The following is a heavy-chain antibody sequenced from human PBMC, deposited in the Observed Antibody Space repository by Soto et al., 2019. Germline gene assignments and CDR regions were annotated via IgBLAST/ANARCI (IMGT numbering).Heavy chain of an antibody. CDR1: GGTFSSYA. D-gene: IGHD1-1*01. CDR3: ARAVGDGPTTDYYYGMDV. CDR2: IIPIFGTA. Sequence: ASVKVSCKASGGTFSSYAISWVRQAPGQGLEWMGGIIPIFGTANYAQKFQGRVTITADESTSTAYMELSSRRSEDTAVYYCARAVGDGPTTDYYYGMDVWGQGTTVTVSS. J-gene: IGHJ6*02. V-gene: IGHV1-69*13.